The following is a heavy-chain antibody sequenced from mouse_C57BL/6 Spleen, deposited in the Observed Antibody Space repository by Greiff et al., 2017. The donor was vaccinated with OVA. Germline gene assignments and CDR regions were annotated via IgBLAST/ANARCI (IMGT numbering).Heavy chain of an antibody. CDR1: GYTFTSYW. CDR2: IHPNSGST. J-gene: IGHJ2*01. V-gene: IGHV1-64*01. Sequence: QVQLQQPGAELVKPGASVKLSCKASGYTFTSYWMHWVKQRPGQGLEWIGMIHPNSGSTNYNEKFKSKATLTVDKSSSTAYMQLSSLTSEDSAVYYCARRSGGVPAYFDYWGQGTTLTVSS. CDR3: ARRSGGVPAYFDY.